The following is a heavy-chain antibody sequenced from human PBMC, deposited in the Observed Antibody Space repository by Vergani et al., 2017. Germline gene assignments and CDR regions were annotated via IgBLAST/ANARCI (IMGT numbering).Heavy chain of an antibody. CDR1: GGSFSDYY. CDR2: INHSGST. V-gene: IGHV4-34*01. Sequence: QVQLQQWGAGLLKPSETLSLTCAVYGGSFSDYYWSWIHQPPGKGLEWIGEINHSGSTNYNPSLKSRVTISVDTSKNHFSLKLSSVTAADTAVYYCARGGYWSGGSCYFDYWGQGTLVTVSS. J-gene: IGHJ4*02. CDR3: ARGGYWSGGSCYFDY. D-gene: IGHD2-15*01.